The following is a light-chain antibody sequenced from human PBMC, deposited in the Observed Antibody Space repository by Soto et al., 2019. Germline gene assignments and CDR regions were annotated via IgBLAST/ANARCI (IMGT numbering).Light chain of an antibody. Sequence: DIQMTQSPSSVSASVGDRVTITGRASKGISSWLAWYQQKPGKAPTLLIYAASNLQSGVPSRVSGSGSGTDFTLTISILQPEDFATYSCQQANRFPPTFGGGTKVEIK. V-gene: IGKV1-12*01. J-gene: IGKJ4*01. CDR3: QQANRFPPT. CDR1: KGISSW. CDR2: AAS.